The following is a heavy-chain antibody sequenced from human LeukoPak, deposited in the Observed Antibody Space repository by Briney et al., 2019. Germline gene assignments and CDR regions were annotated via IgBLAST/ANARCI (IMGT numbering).Heavy chain of an antibody. D-gene: IGHD6-6*01. J-gene: IGHJ5*02. V-gene: IGHV3-21*01. Sequence: GGSLRLSCAAAGFTFSRWSMDWVRQAPGKGLEWVSSISSSSSHIYYADSVKGRFTISRDNAKNSLYLQMNSLRAEDTAVYYCARMSSSSSWGQGTLVTVSS. CDR3: ARMSSSSS. CDR2: ISSSSSHI. CDR1: GFTFSRWS.